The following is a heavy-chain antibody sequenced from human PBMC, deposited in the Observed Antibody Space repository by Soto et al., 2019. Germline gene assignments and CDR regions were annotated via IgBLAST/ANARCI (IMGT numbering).Heavy chain of an antibody. CDR2: IIPIFGTA. J-gene: IGHJ4*02. CDR1: GGTFSSYA. CDR3: ARATKSENYDSSGYSFLFDY. Sequence: ASVKVSCKASGGTFSSYAISWVRQAPGQGLEWMGGIIPIFGTANYAQKFQGRVTITADESTSTAYMELSSLRSEDTAVYYCARATKSENYDSSGYSFLFDYWGQGTLVTVSS. V-gene: IGHV1-69*13. D-gene: IGHD3-22*01.